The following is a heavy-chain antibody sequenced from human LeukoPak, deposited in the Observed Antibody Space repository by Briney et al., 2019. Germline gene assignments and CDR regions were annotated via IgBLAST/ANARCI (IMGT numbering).Heavy chain of an antibody. J-gene: IGHJ4*02. CDR2: ISADGGST. V-gene: IGHV3-43*02. Sequence: AGGSLRLSCAASGFNFDAYAMHWVRQAPGKGLQWISLISADGGSTYYADSVKGRFTISRDNAKNSLYLQMNSLRAEDTAVYYCARITMVRGVISWGQGTLVTVSS. CDR1: GFNFDAYA. CDR3: ARITMVRGVIS. D-gene: IGHD3-10*01.